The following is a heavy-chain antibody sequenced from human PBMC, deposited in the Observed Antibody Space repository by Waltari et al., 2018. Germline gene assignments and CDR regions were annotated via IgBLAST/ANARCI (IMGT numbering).Heavy chain of an antibody. J-gene: IGHJ4*02. Sequence: QVQLVESGGGVVQPGTSLSLPCEAPAITFRNNPPTWFRKLPGKGLEWVAGVSHYGNSKLYPDSARGRFTIARDTSRDTLYLEMISLRPEDTALYYCTREGATSGLSGIFDYWGQGALVTVSS. D-gene: IGHD6-19*01. V-gene: IGHV3-30-3*01. CDR3: TREGATSGLSGIFDY. CDR2: VSHYGNSK. CDR1: AITFRNNP.